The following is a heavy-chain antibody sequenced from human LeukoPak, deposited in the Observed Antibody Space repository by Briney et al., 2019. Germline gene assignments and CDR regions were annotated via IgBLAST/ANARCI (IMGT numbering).Heavy chain of an antibody. D-gene: IGHD3-16*01. Sequence: SETLSLTCTVSGGSISSGGYYWSWIRQHPGKGLEWIGYIYYSGSTYYNSSLKSRVTMSVDTSENQFSLKLSSVTAADTAVYYCATTVGSYFDYWSQGTLVTVSS. CDR1: GGSISSGGYY. CDR2: IYYSGST. J-gene: IGHJ4*02. CDR3: ATTVGSYFDY. V-gene: IGHV4-31*03.